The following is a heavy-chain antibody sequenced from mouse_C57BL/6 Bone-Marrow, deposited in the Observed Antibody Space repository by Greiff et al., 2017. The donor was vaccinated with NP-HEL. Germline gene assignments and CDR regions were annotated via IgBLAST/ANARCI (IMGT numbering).Heavy chain of an antibody. D-gene: IGHD1-1*01. V-gene: IGHV5-12*01. CDR3: AREAYYYEFAY. J-gene: IGHJ3*01. CDR1: GFTFSDYY. CDR2: ISNGGGST. Sequence: EVKVEESGGGLVQPGGSLKLSCAASGFTFSDYYMYWVRQTPEKRLEWVAYISNGGGSTYYPDTVKGRFTISRDNAKNTLYMQMSRLKSEDTAMYYCAREAYYYEFAYWGQGTLVTVSA.